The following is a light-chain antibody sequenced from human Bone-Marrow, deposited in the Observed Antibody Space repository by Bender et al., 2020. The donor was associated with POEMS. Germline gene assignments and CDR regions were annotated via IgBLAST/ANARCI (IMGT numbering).Light chain of an antibody. CDR1: SSDVGGYNY. Sequence: QSALTQPGSVSGSPGQSITISCTGTSSDVGGYNYVSWYQQHPGTAPKLMIFDVTSRPSGVSYRFSGSKSGNTASLTISGLQTEDEAHYYCSSYTSITTAVIFGGGTKLTVL. CDR3: SSYTSITTAVI. CDR2: DVT. J-gene: IGLJ2*01. V-gene: IGLV2-14*01.